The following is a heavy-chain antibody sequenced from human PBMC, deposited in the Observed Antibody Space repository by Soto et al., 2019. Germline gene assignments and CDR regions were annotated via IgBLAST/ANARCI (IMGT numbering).Heavy chain of an antibody. Sequence: QVQLVQSGAEVKRPGASVKDSCKASGYTFTTYYMHWVRQAPGQGLEWLGIINHNGGSTTYAQKFQGRVTMTRDTYTSTVYLELSSLRSEDTAVYYCARAGYCSGGTCFHGNCDYWGQGNLVTVSA. CDR2: INHNGGST. V-gene: IGHV1-46*01. D-gene: IGHD2-15*01. J-gene: IGHJ4*02. CDR3: ARAGYCSGGTCFHGNCDY. CDR1: GYTFTTYY.